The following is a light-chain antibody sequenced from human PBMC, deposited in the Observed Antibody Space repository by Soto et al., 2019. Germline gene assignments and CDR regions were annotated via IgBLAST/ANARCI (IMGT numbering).Light chain of an antibody. J-gene: IGLJ1*01. CDR3: ISYKTDDTFV. V-gene: IGLV2-14*01. CDR1: SSDVGGYDY. Sequence: QSVLTQPASVSGSPGQSVTISCTGTSSDVGGYDYVSWYQQHPGTAPKLMLYEVNNRPSGVSNRFSGSKAGITASLTISGLQADDEGEYFCISYKTDDTFVFGTGTKVTVL. CDR2: EVN.